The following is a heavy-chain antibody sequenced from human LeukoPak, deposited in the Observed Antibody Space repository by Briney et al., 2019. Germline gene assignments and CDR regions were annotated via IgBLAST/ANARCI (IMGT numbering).Heavy chain of an antibody. V-gene: IGHV3-23*01. CDR3: AKDRSGGGDYYFGMDV. CDR1: GLTFSSYA. Sequence: GGSLRLSCAASGLTFSSYATSWVSQAPGKGLEWVSSISGIGGSTYYADSVKGRFTISRDNSENTLYLQMNSLRAEDTAVYCCAKDRSGGGDYYFGMDVWGPGTTVTVSS. J-gene: IGHJ6*02. CDR2: ISGIGGST. D-gene: IGHD6-19*01.